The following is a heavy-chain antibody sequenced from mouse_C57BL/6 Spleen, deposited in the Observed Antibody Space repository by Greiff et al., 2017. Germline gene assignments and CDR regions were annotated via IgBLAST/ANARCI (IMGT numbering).Heavy chain of an antibody. CDR3: ARHEGYGGYYFDY. CDR2: ISSGGSYT. J-gene: IGHJ2*01. Sequence: DVHLVESGGDLVKPGGSLKLSCAASGFTFSSYGMSWVRQTPDKRLEWVATISSGGSYTYYPGSVKGRFTISRDNAKNTLYLQMSSLKSEDTAMYYCARHEGYGGYYFDYWGQGTTLTVSS. D-gene: IGHD2-3*01. V-gene: IGHV5-6*01. CDR1: GFTFSSYG.